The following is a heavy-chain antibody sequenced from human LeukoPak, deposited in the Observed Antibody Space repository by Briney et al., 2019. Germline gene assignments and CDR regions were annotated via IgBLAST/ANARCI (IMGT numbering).Heavy chain of an antibody. CDR3: AKRVTSGGPYYYGMDV. CDR1: GFTFSSYA. CDR2: ISGSGGST. V-gene: IGHV3-23*01. J-gene: IGHJ6*02. D-gene: IGHD4-23*01. Sequence: HSGGSLRLSCAASGFTFSSYAMSWVRQAPGKGLEWVSAISGSGGSTYYADSVKGRFTISRDNSKNTLYLQMNSLRAEDTAVYYCAKRVTSGGPYYYGMDVWGQGTTVTVSS.